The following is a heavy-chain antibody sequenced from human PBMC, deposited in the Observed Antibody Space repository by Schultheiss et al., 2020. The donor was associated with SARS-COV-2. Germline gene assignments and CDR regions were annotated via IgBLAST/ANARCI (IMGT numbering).Heavy chain of an antibody. D-gene: IGHD2-2*01. CDR1: RFTFTNYA. Sequence: GGSLRLSCAASRFTFTNYAMTCVRQAPGKGLEWVGRIKSKTDGGTTDYAAPVKGRFTISRDDSKNTLYLQMNSLKTEDTAVYYCTTVRREDCSSTSCFPYYYYYYMDVWGKGTTVTVSS. CDR3: TTVRREDCSSTSCFPYYYYYYMDV. V-gene: IGHV3-15*01. J-gene: IGHJ6*03. CDR2: IKSKTDGGTT.